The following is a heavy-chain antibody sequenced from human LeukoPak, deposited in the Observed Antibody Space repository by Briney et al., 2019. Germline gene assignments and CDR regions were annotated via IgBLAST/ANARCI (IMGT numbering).Heavy chain of an antibody. D-gene: IGHD6-13*01. CDR3: ARAIAAAGTPYYYYYMDV. J-gene: IGHJ6*03. CDR2: INWNGGTI. V-gene: IGHV3-20*04. Sequence: GGSLRLSCAATGFTFDDYGMTWVRQAPGKGLEWVSGINWNGGTIGYADTMKGRFTISRDNAKNSLYLQMNSLRAEDTALYYCARAIAAAGTPYYYYYMDVWGKGTTVTVSS. CDR1: GFTFDDYG.